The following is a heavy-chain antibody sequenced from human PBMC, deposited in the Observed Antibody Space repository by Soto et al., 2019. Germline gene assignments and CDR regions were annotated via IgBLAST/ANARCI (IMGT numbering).Heavy chain of an antibody. CDR2: LYYTGRT. D-gene: IGHD3-10*01. Sequence: SETLSLTCTVSGGSISSETYYWGWIRPPPGKGREWIGSLYYTGRTYYSPSLKSRVTIPVDTSKNPFSLNLTPVTAADTAVYYWARRLARGVIGWFDPWGQGTLVTVSS. J-gene: IGHJ5*02. CDR3: ARRLARGVIGWFDP. V-gene: IGHV4-39*02. CDR1: GGSISSETYY.